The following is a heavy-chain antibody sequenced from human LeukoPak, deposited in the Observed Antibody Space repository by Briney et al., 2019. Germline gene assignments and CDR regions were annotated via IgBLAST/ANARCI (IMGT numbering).Heavy chain of an antibody. CDR2: INPKGGGT. V-gene: IGHV1-2*02. CDR1: GYTFTDYY. D-gene: IGHD2-2*01. Sequence: ASVKVSCKAPGYTFTDYYIHWVRQAPGQGLEWMGWINPKGGGTNYAQKFQGLVTMSRDTSITTAYMELSRLTSDDTAVYYCARTQPPCTSCLLLDYWGQGTLVTVSS. J-gene: IGHJ4*02. CDR3: ARTQPPCTSCLLLDY.